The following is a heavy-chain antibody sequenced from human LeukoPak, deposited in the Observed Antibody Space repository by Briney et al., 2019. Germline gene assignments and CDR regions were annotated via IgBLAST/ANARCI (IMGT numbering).Heavy chain of an antibody. J-gene: IGHJ5*02. Sequence: SGTLSLTCAVSGGSISSSNWWSWVRQPPGEGLEWIGEIFHSGTGNYNPSLKSRVTISVDKSNNQFSLRPTSVTAADTAVYYCARISNWFDPWGQGTLVTVSS. CDR1: GGSISSSNW. CDR3: ARISNWFDP. V-gene: IGHV4-4*02. CDR2: IFHSGTG.